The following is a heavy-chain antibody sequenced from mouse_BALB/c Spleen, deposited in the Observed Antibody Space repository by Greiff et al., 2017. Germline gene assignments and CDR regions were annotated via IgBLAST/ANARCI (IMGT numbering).Heavy chain of an antibody. D-gene: IGHD3-2*01. V-gene: IGHV8-8*01. Sequence: QVTLKESGPGILQPSQTLSLTCSFSGFSLSTSGMGVGWIRQPSGKGLEWLAHIWWDDDKRYNPALKSRLTISKDTSSNQVFLKIASVDTADTATYYCARIRDSSGFYYYAMDYWGQGTSVTVSS. J-gene: IGHJ4*01. CDR1: GFSLSTSGMG. CDR3: ARIRDSSGFYYYAMDY. CDR2: IWWDDDK.